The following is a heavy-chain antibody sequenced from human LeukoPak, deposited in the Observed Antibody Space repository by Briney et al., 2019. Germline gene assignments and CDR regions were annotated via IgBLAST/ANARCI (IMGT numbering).Heavy chain of an antibody. V-gene: IGHV3-20*04. CDR3: ARDRNGYNFWSGYSMSYFDY. CDR2: IKWNGGST. CDR1: GFTFEDYD. J-gene: IGHJ4*02. Sequence: GGSLRLSCAASGFTFEDYDMNWVRQAPGKGLEWVSGIKWNGGSTGYADSVRGRFTISRDNAKNSLYLQMNSLRAEDTALYYCARDRNGYNFWSGYSMSYFDYWGQGTLVTVSS. D-gene: IGHD3-3*01.